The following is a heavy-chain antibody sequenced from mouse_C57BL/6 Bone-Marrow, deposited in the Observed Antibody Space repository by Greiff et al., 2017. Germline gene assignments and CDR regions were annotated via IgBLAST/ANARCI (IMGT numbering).Heavy chain of an antibody. D-gene: IGHD2-3*01. V-gene: IGHV8-8*01. Sequence: QVTLKESGPGILQPSQTLSLTCSFSGFSLSTFGMGVGWIRQPSGKGLEWLAHIWWDDDKYYNPALKRRLTISKDTSKNQVFLKIANVDTADTATYYCARIEGLLYDGYYVVPFAYWGQGTLVTVSA. CDR1: GFSLSTFGMG. CDR2: IWWDDDK. CDR3: ARIEGLLYDGYYVVPFAY. J-gene: IGHJ3*01.